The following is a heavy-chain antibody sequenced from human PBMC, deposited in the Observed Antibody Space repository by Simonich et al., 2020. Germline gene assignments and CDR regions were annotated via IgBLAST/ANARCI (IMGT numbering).Heavy chain of an antibody. V-gene: IGHV1-2*06. Sequence: GAEVKKPGASVKVSCKASGYTFTGYYMHWVRQAPGQGLEWKGRINPNRGGTNYAQKFQGRVTMTRDTSISTAYMELSRLRSDDTAVYYCARVPGIYYYYGMDVWGQGTTVTVSS. CDR2: INPNRGGT. J-gene: IGHJ6*02. D-gene: IGHD3-10*01. CDR1: GYTFTGYY. CDR3: ARVPGIYYYYGMDV.